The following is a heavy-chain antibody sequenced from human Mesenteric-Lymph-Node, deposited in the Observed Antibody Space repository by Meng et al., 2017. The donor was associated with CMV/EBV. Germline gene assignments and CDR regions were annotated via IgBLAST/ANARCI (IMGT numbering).Heavy chain of an antibody. CDR1: GGSFSGYY. Sequence: GSLRLSCAVYGGSFSGYYWSWIRQPPGKGLEWIGEINHSGSTNYNPSLKSRVTISVDTSKNQFSLKLSSVTAADTAVYYCARVGDTYDRSGYYYDYWGQGTLVTVSS. J-gene: IGHJ4*02. D-gene: IGHD3-22*01. V-gene: IGHV4-34*01. CDR2: INHSGST. CDR3: ARVGDTYDRSGYYYDY.